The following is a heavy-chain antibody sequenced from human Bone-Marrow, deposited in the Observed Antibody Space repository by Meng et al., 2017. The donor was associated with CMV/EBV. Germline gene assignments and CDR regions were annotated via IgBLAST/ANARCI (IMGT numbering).Heavy chain of an antibody. Sequence: SLKISCAASGFTFDDYAMHWVRQAPGKGLEWVSGITWNSGRLVYADSVKGRFTISRDNAKNSLYLEMNSLRTGDTALYYCARDTKMRVGDAFDIWGQGTMVTVSS. CDR3: ARDTKMRVGDAFDI. J-gene: IGHJ3*02. V-gene: IGHV3-9*01. CDR1: GFTFDDYA. CDR2: ITWNSGRL.